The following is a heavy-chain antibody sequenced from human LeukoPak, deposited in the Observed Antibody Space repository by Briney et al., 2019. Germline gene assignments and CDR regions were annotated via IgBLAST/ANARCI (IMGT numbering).Heavy chain of an antibody. CDR2: IKEDGGEK. J-gene: IGHJ6*03. Sequence: PGGSLRLSCAASGFTFSSYWMSWVRQVPGKGLEWVANIKEDGGEKYYVDSVKGRFTISRDNSKNTLYLQMNSLRAEDTAVYYCARTIFGVVHLYYYMDVWGKGTTVTVSS. CDR3: ARTIFGVVHLYYYMDV. D-gene: IGHD3-3*01. V-gene: IGHV3-7*03. CDR1: GFTFSSYW.